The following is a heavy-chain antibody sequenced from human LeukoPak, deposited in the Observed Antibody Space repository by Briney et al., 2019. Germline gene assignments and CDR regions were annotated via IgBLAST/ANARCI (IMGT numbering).Heavy chain of an antibody. Sequence: GGSLRLSCAASGFTVSSNYMSWVRQAPGEGLEWVSVIYSGDNTYYADSVKGRFTITRDNSNNTLYLQMNSLRAEDTAVYYCATNPYCSGGTCYSSDHYYYAMDVWGQGTTVTVSS. CDR3: ATNPYCSGGTCYSSDHYYYAMDV. D-gene: IGHD2-15*01. J-gene: IGHJ6*02. V-gene: IGHV3-66*01. CDR1: GFTVSSNY. CDR2: IYSGDNT.